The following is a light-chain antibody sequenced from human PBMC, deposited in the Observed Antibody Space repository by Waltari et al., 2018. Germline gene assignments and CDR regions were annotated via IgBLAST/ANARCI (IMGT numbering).Light chain of an antibody. CDR3: QQSYSTLLT. Sequence: DMQMTQSPSSLSASVGDRVTITCRASQRISSYLNWYQQKPGKAPKLLIYAASSLQSGVPSRFSGSGSGTDFTLTISSLQPEDFATYYCQQSYSTLLTFGGGTKVEIK. V-gene: IGKV1-39*01. CDR2: AAS. J-gene: IGKJ4*01. CDR1: QRISSY.